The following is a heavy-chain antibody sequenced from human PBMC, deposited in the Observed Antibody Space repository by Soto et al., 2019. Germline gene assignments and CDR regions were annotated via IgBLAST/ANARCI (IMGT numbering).Heavy chain of an antibody. CDR2: ISGSGGST. Sequence: GALRLSCAASGFTFSSYAMSWVRQAPGKGLEWVSAISGSGGSTYYADSVKGRFTISRDNSKNTLYLQMNSLRAEDTAVYYCAIRPGIAAAGLNYWGQGTLVTVSS. CDR1: GFTFSSYA. J-gene: IGHJ4*02. CDR3: AIRPGIAAAGLNY. V-gene: IGHV3-23*01. D-gene: IGHD6-13*01.